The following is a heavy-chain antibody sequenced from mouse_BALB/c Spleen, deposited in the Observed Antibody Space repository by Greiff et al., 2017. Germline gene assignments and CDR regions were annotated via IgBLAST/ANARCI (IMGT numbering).Heavy chain of an antibody. V-gene: IGHV5-6-5*01. J-gene: IGHJ2*01. CDR1: GFTFSSYA. CDR3: ARGYYGSSYYFDY. Sequence: EVQLQESGGGLVKPGGSLKLSCAASGFTFSSYAMSWVRQTPEKRLEWVASISSGGSTYYPDSVKGRFTISRDNARNILYLQMSSLRSEDTAMYYCARGYYGSSYYFDYWGQGTTLTVSS. D-gene: IGHD1-1*01. CDR2: ISSGGST.